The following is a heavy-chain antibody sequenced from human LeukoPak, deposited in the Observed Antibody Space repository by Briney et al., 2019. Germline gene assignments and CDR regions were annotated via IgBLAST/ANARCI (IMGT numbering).Heavy chain of an antibody. Sequence: RASETLSLTCAVSGYSISSGYYWGWMRQPPGKGLVWIWRIYHSWSTYYNPSLKHQATIPVDTSKNQFSLKLSSGTAADTAVYYCASPYGDSGVVDYWGQGTLVTVSS. CDR2: IYHSWST. J-gene: IGHJ4*02. V-gene: IGHV4-38-2*01. CDR3: ASPYGDSGVVDY. CDR1: GYSISSGYY. D-gene: IGHD4-17*01.